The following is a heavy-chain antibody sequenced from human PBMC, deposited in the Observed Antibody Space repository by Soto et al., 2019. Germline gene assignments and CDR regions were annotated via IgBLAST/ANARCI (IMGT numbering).Heavy chain of an antibody. V-gene: IGHV4-30-4*01. CDR1: GGSISSGDYY. J-gene: IGHJ3*02. CDR2: IYYSGST. CDR3: ASVDTAISDAFDI. D-gene: IGHD5-18*01. Sequence: ILSLTCTVSGGSISSGDYYWSWIRQPPGKGLEWIGYIYYSGSTYYNPSLKSRVTISVDTSKNQFSLKLSSVTAADTAVYYCASVDTAISDAFDIWGQGTMVTVS.